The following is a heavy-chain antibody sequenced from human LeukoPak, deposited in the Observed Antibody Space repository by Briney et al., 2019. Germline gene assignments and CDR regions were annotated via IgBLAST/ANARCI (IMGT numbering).Heavy chain of an antibody. CDR1: GGSISSYY. CDR2: IYYSGST. CDR3: ARQRGYSYGYVRAGPPFDY. V-gene: IGHV4-59*08. D-gene: IGHD5-18*01. Sequence: SETLSLTCTVSGGSISSYYWSLIRQPPGKGLEWIGYIYYSGSTNYNPSLKSRVTISVDTSKNQFSLKLSSVTAADTAVYYCARQRGYSYGYVRAGPPFDYWGQGTLVTVSS. J-gene: IGHJ4*02.